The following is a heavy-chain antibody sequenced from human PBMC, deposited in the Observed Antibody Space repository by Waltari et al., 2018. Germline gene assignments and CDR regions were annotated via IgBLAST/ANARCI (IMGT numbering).Heavy chain of an antibody. V-gene: IGHV3-7*01. CDR1: GFTFSSSW. CDR2: IKQDGSDK. J-gene: IGHJ3*02. CDR3: ASSLGLRDAFDI. Sequence: EVQLVESGGGLVQPGGSLRLSCAASGFTFSSSWMSWVRQAPGKGLEWVANIKQDGSDKYYVDSVKGRFTISRDNAKNSLYLQMNSLRAEDTAVYYCASSLGLRDAFDIWGQGTMVIVSS. D-gene: IGHD3-16*01.